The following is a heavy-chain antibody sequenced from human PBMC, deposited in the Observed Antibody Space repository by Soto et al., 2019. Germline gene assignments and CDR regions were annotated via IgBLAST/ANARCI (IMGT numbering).Heavy chain of an antibody. CDR2: INYNSRAT. CDR1: GFSFNSYA. V-gene: IGHV3-23*01. J-gene: IGHJ6*02. Sequence: EVQLLESGGGLVQPGGSLSLSCETSGFSFNSYAMTWVRQAPGMGLEWVAVINYNSRATFHAQSVKGRFTISRDNSRNTVFLQMDRPRAEYTAVYYSVKQRGTGNTYYYNMDVWGLGTTVIVSS. CDR3: VKQRGTGNTYYYNMDV. D-gene: IGHD3-10*01.